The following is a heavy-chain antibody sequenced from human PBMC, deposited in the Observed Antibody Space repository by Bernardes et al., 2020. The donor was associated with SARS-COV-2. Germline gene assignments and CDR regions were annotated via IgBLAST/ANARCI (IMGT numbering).Heavy chain of an antibody. D-gene: IGHD5-18*01. V-gene: IGHV3-23*01. J-gene: IGHJ2*01. Sequence: GGSLRLSCAASGFTCSRYAMSWVRLAPGKGLECVSTINNGGDTIFYADSVKGRFTISRDNVKNTLDLQMNSLGSEDTAVYYCAKDLRGNNFGSDWYFDLWGRGILVTVSS. CDR3: AKDLRGNNFGSDWYFDL. CDR1: GFTCSRYA. CDR2: INNGGDTI.